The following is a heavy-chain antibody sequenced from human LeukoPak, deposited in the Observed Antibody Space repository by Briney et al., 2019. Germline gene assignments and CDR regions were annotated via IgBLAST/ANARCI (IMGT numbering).Heavy chain of an antibody. CDR2: ISSSSSTI. J-gene: IGHJ6*02. V-gene: IGHV3-48*04. CDR3: ARRAYYDSSGYYDGMDV. Sequence: VGSLRLSCAASGFTFSSYSMNWVRQAPGKGLEWVSYISSSSSTIYYADSVKGRFTISRDNAKNSLYLQMNSLRAEDTAVYYCARRAYYDSSGYYDGMDVWGQGTTVTVSS. D-gene: IGHD3-22*01. CDR1: GFTFSSYS.